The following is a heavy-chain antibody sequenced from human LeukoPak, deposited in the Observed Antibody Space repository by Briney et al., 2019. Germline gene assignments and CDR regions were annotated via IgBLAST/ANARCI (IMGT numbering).Heavy chain of an antibody. D-gene: IGHD2-2*01. Sequence: SETLSLTCTVSGYSISSGYYWGWTRQPPGKGLEWIGSIYHSGSTYYNPSLKSRVTISVDTSKNQFSLKLSSVTAADTAVYYCARARGGGVVVPAAPNARFYYYYMDVWGKGTTVTVSS. CDR3: ARARGGGVVVPAAPNARFYYYYMDV. J-gene: IGHJ6*03. CDR2: IYHSGST. CDR1: GYSISSGYY. V-gene: IGHV4-38-2*02.